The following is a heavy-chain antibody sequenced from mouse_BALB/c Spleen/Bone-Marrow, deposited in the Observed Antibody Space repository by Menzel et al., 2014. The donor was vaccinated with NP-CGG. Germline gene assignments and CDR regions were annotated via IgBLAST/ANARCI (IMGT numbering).Heavy chain of an antibody. V-gene: IGHV1-4*01. CDR1: GYTFTSYT. D-gene: IGHD2-14*01. J-gene: IGHJ2*01. CDR2: INPSSGYT. Sequence: VQLQESGAELARPGASVKMSCKASGYTFTSYTMHWVKQRPGQGLEWIGYINPSSGYTNYNQKFKDKATLAADKSSSTAYMQLSSLTSEDSAVYYCARGEEVRRRGVDYWGQGTTLTVSS. CDR3: ARGEEVRRRGVDY.